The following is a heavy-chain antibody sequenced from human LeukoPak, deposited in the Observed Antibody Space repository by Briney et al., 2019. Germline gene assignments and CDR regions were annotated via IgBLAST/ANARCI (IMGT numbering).Heavy chain of an antibody. CDR2: IYDSGST. Sequence: PSETLCLTCAVSGVSISSYDWSWIRQPPGKGLEWVGDIYDSGSTNYNPSLKSRVTISAHTSKNQFSLKLSSVTAADTAAYYCARVAVATRMGYFDYWGQGTLVTVSS. J-gene: IGHJ4*02. CDR3: ARVAVATRMGYFDY. D-gene: IGHD5-12*01. V-gene: IGHV4-59*01. CDR1: GVSISSYD.